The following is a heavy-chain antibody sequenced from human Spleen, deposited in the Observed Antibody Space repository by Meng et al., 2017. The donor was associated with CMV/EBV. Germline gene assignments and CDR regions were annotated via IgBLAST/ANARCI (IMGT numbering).Heavy chain of an antibody. Sequence: GESLKISCAASGFSGSNNSSTWVRQAPGKGLEWVSGLSTDGSITRYADSVKGRFTISRDNAKNTLALQMTSLRAEDTALYYCARDLTYCSSLSCPYMDVWGQGTTVTVSS. V-gene: IGHV3-74*01. J-gene: IGHJ6*02. CDR2: LSTDGSIT. D-gene: IGHD2-2*01. CDR3: ARDLTYCSSLSCPYMDV. CDR1: GFSGSNNS.